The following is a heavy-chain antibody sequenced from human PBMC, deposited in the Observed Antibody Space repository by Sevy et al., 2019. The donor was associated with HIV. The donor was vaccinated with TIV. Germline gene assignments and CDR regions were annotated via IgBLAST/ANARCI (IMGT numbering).Heavy chain of an antibody. J-gene: IGHJ5*02. CDR2: LDHTGGH. V-gene: IGHV4-34*01. Sequence: SETLSLMCTVYGGSFNGYNWNWIRQLPGKGLEWMGDLDHTGGHNYNPSLRSGVTISGDMSKKQFSLKVTTVTAADTAVNYGARSNLGGNTDFWSGYSQVGLNWFDPWGQGSLVTVSS. CDR1: GGSFNGYN. CDR3: ARSNLGGNTDFWSGYSQVGLNWFDP. D-gene: IGHD3-3*01.